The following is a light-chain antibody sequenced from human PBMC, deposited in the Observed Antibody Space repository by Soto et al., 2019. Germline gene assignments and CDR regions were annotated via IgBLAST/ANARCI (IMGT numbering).Light chain of an antibody. CDR3: QHYNSYSEA. Sequence: DIQMTQSPSTLSGSVGDRVTITCRASQTISSWLAWYQQKPGKAPKLLIYKASTLKSGVLSRFSGSGSGTEFTLTISSLQPDDFETYYCQHYNSYSEAFGQGTKVDIX. CDR2: KAS. CDR1: QTISSW. J-gene: IGKJ1*01. V-gene: IGKV1-5*03.